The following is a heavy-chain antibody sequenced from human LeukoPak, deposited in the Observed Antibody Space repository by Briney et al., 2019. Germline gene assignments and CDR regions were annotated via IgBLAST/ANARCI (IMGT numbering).Heavy chain of an antibody. CDR3: ARDMNYMDV. D-gene: IGHD3-16*01. J-gene: IGHJ6*03. V-gene: IGHV4-59*01. Sequence: SETLSLTCTVSGGSISSYYWSWIRQPPGKGLEWIGYIYYSGSTNHNPSLKSRVTISVDTSKNQFSLKLSSVTAADTAVYYCARDMNYMDVWGKGTTVTVSS. CDR1: GGSISSYY. CDR2: IYYSGST.